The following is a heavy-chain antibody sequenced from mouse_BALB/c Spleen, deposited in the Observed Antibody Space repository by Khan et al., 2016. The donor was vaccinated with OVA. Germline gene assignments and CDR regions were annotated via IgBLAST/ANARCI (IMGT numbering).Heavy chain of an antibody. CDR2: ISYSGST. J-gene: IGHJ3*01. CDR3: ARLGPGFTY. D-gene: IGHD4-1*01. V-gene: IGHV3-2*02. Sequence: EVQLQESGPGLVKPSQSLSLTCTVTGYSITSDYAWNWIRQFPGNKLEWMGYISYSGSTSYHPSLKRRISITRDTSKNQFFLHLNSVTTEDTAKYYCARLGPGFTYWGQGTLVTVSA. CDR1: GYSITSDYA.